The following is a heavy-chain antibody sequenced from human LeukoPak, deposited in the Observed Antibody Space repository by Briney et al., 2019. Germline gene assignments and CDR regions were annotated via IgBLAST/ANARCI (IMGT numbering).Heavy chain of an antibody. CDR3: AKGYSGRGYSYGSFDY. D-gene: IGHD5-18*01. J-gene: IGHJ4*02. CDR2: ISGRGGTT. V-gene: IGHV3-23*01. CDR1: GFTFSSYD. Sequence: GGSLRLSCAASGFTFSSYDMSWVRQAPGKGLEWVSVISGRGGTTYYAGSVRGRFTISRDNSKNTLYLQMNSLRAEDTAVYYCAKGYSGRGYSYGSFDYWGQGTLVTVSS.